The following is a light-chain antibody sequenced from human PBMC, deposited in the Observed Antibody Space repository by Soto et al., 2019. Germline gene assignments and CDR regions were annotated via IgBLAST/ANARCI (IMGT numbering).Light chain of an antibody. CDR2: LGS. CDR1: QSLLYSNGYNY. J-gene: IGKJ5*01. Sequence: DIVMTQSPLSLPVTPGEPASISCRSSQSLLYSNGYNYLDWYLQKPGQSPQLLIYLGSSRASGVPDRFSGCGSGTDFTLKISRVEAEDVGVYYCMQALQTPITFGQGTRLEMK. V-gene: IGKV2-28*01. CDR3: MQALQTPIT.